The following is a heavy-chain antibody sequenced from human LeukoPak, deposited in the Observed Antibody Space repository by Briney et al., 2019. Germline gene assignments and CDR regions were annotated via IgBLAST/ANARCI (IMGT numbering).Heavy chain of an antibody. CDR2: IYGDGSFT. Sequence: QAGGSLRLSCAASGFTFSNFWMHWVRQAPGKGLVWVALIYGDGSFTRYADSVKGRFTISRDNAKNTVYLQMNSLRAEDTAVYYCASIHYDFWSGYYRDYYYYGMDVWGQGTTVTVSS. V-gene: IGHV3-74*01. J-gene: IGHJ6*02. CDR3: ASIHYDFWSGYYRDYYYYGMDV. D-gene: IGHD3-3*01. CDR1: GFTFSNFW.